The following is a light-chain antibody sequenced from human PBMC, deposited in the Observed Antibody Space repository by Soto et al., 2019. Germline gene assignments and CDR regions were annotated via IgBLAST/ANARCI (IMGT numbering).Light chain of an antibody. V-gene: IGLV2-14*01. CDR2: DVS. CDR3: SSYTSSSTLRV. J-gene: IGLJ1*01. CDR1: RSDGGGYNY. Sequence: QSALTQPASVSGSPGQSITISCTGTRSDGGGYNYVSWYQQHPAKAPKLMIYDVSNRPSGVSNRFSGSKSGNTASLTFSGLQAEDEADYYCSSYTSSSTLRVFGTGTKVTVL.